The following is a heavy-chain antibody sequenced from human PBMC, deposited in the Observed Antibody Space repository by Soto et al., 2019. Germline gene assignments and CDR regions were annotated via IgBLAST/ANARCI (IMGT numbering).Heavy chain of an antibody. CDR1: GYTFTGYY. CDR3: ARLGREGSSLNEDYYSYGMDF. J-gene: IGHJ6*02. Sequence: ASVKVSCKASGYTFTGYYMHWVRQAPGQGLEWMGWINPNSGGTNYAQKFQGWVTMTRDTSTSTAYMELSSLRSEDTAVYYCARLGREGSSLNEDYYSYGMDFWGQGTMVTVSS. V-gene: IGHV1-2*04. CDR2: INPNSGGT. D-gene: IGHD6-13*01.